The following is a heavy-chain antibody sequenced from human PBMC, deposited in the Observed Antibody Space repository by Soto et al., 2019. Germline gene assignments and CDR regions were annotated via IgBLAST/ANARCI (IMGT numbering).Heavy chain of an antibody. D-gene: IGHD6-19*01. CDR1: GFTFSSYW. J-gene: IGHJ6*02. V-gene: IGHV3-74*01. CDR2: INSDGSST. CDR3: ARDDPYDSSGWYYYYYYGMDV. Sequence: PGGSLRLSCAASGFTFSSYWMHWVRQAPGKGLVWVSRINSDGSSTSYADSVKGRFTISRDNAKNTLYLQMNSLRAEDTAVYYCARDDPYDSSGWYYYYYYGMDVWGQGTTVTVSS.